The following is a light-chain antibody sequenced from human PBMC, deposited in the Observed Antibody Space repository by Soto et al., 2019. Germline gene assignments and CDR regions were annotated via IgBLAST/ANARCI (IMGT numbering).Light chain of an antibody. V-gene: IGKV3-20*01. CDR2: GAS. Sequence: EIVLTQSPGTLSLSPGERATLSCRASQSVSSSYLAWYQQKPGQAPRLLIYGASSRATGIPDRFGGHGSGTDFTLTINRLEPEDSAVYYCQQYGGSPWTFGQGTKVEI. CDR3: QQYGGSPWT. CDR1: QSVSSSY. J-gene: IGKJ1*01.